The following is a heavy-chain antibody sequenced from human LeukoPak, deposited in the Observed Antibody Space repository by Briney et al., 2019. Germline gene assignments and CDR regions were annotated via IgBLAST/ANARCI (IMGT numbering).Heavy chain of an antibody. CDR1: GGSTSDTSYY. V-gene: IGHV4-39*02. Sequence: SETLSLTCTVSGGSTSDTSYYWGWIRQPPRKGLEWIGSIYYSGNTYYNPSLKSAVHISVDTSKNHFSLKLSSVTAADTAVYYCARVRGSAAIGGPWTPDYFDYWGQGILVIVSS. CDR3: ARVRGSAAIGGPWTPDYFDY. D-gene: IGHD1-1*01. J-gene: IGHJ4*02. CDR2: IYYSGNT.